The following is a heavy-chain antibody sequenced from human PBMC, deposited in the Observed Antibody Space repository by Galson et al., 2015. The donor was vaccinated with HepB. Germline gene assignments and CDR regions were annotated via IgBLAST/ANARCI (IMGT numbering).Heavy chain of an antibody. CDR3: ARPRSRSSTSCCVAGMDV. J-gene: IGHJ6*02. V-gene: IGHV5-10-1*01. D-gene: IGHD2-2*01. CDR1: GYSFTSYW. CDR2: IDPSDSYT. Sequence: QSGAEVKKPGESLRISCKGSGYSFTSYWISWVRQMPGKGLEWMGRIDPSDSYTNYSPSFQGHVTISADKSISTAYLQWSSLKASDTAMYYCARPRSRSSTSCCVAGMDVWGQGTTVTVSS.